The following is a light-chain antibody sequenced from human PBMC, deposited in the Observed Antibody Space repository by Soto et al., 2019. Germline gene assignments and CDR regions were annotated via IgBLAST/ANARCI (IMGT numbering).Light chain of an antibody. V-gene: IGKV1-5*03. J-gene: IGKJ1*01. CDR1: QDISAW. Sequence: DIQITQSPSTLSASVGDIVTITCLASQDISAWLAWYQQKPGKPPKLVIYKATALETGVPSRFSGSGSGTEFTLTISSLQPDDFTTYYCQQYSAFPWTFGQGTKVDIK. CDR3: QQYSAFPWT. CDR2: KAT.